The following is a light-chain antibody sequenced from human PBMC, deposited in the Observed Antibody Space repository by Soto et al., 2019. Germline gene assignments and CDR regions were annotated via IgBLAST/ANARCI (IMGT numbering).Light chain of an antibody. Sequence: EIVLTQSPGTLSLATGESATLSCRASQSVSSSYLAWYQQKPGQAPRLLIYGASSRATGIPDRFSGSGSGTDFTLTISRLEPEDFAVYYCQQYPGYTFGQGTKLEIK. CDR1: QSVSSSY. V-gene: IGKV3-20*01. CDR2: GAS. CDR3: QQYPGYT. J-gene: IGKJ2*01.